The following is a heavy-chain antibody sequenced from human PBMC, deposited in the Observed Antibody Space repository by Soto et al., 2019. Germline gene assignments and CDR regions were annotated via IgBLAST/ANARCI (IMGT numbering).Heavy chain of an antibody. V-gene: IGHV4-31*03. J-gene: IGHJ4*02. CDR1: GGSISSGGYY. D-gene: IGHD6-13*01. CDR3: ARAVLILAAAGLIDY. Sequence: QVQLQESGPGLVKPSQTLSLTCTVSGGSISSGGYYWSWIRQHPGKGLEWIGYIYYSGSTYYNPYLKSRVTISVDTSKNQFSLKLRSVTAADTAVYYCARAVLILAAAGLIDYWGQGTLVTVSS. CDR2: IYYSGST.